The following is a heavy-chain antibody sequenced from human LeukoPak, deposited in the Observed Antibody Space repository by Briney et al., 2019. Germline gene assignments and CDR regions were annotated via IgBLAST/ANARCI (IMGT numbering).Heavy chain of an antibody. D-gene: IGHD3-10*01. CDR2: IIPIFGTA. CDR3: AKGRSIIRGASDS. J-gene: IGHJ4*02. CDR1: GGTFSSYA. Sequence: SVKVSCKASGGTFSSYAISWVRQAPGQGLEWMGGIIPIFGTANYAQKFQGRVTITTDESTSTAYMELNSLSAEDTAVYYCAKGRSIIRGASDSWGQGTLVTVSS. V-gene: IGHV1-69*05.